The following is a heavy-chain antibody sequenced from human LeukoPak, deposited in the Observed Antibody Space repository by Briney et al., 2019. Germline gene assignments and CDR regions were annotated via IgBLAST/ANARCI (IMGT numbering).Heavy chain of an antibody. CDR1: GDSISSSSYY. CDR3: ARGYSSSWSAEYFQH. D-gene: IGHD6-13*01. CDR2: IYYSGST. V-gene: IGHV4-39*07. Sequence: PSETLSLTCTVSGDSISSSSYYWGWVRQPPGKGLEWIGSIYYSGSTYYNPSLKSRVTISVDTSKNQFSLKLSSVTAADTAVYYCARGYSSSWSAEYFQHWGQGTLVTVSS. J-gene: IGHJ1*01.